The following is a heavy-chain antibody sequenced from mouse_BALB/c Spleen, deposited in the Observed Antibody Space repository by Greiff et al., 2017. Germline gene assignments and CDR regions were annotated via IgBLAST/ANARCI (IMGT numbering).Heavy chain of an antibody. CDR3: ARAYYGSSYAMDY. Sequence: EVQVVESGGGLVKPGGSLKLSCAASGFTFSSYAMSWVRQTPEKRLEWVASISSGGSTYYPDSVKGRFTISRDNARNILYLQMSSLRSEDTAMYYCARAYYGSSYAMDYWGQGTSVTVSS. CDR2: ISSGGST. CDR1: GFTFSSYA. V-gene: IGHV5-6-5*01. D-gene: IGHD1-1*01. J-gene: IGHJ4*01.